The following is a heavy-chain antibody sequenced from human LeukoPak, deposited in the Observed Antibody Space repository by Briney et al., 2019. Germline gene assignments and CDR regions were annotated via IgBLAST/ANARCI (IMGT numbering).Heavy chain of an antibody. J-gene: IGHJ4*02. CDR1: GFTFSSYS. Sequence: PGGSLRLSCAASGFTFSSYSMNWVRQAPGKGLEWVSSISSSSSYIYYADSVKGRFTISRDNAKNSLYLQMNSLRAEDTAVYYCARGDRGFGEFAGGDYWGQGTLVTVSS. D-gene: IGHD3-10*01. CDR3: ARGDRGFGEFAGGDY. V-gene: IGHV3-21*01. CDR2: ISSSSSYI.